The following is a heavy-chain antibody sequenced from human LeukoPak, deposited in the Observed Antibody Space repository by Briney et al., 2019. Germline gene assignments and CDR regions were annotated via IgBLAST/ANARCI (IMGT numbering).Heavy chain of an antibody. V-gene: IGHV1-8*01. J-gene: IGHJ6*03. CDR1: GYTFTSYD. CDR3: AIRYGSGEKYYYYYYMDV. D-gene: IGHD3-10*01. Sequence: PSVKVSCKASGYTFTSYDINWVRQATGQGLEWMGWMNPNSGNTGYAQKFQGRVTMTRNTSISTAYMELSSLRSEDTAVYYCAIRYGSGEKYYYYYYMDVWGKGTTVTVSS. CDR2: MNPNSGNT.